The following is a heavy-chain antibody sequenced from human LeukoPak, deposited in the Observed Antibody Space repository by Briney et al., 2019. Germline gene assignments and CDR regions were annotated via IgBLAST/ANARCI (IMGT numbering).Heavy chain of an antibody. D-gene: IGHD1-26*01. CDR3: ALDRYTGTYY. Sequence: SGPTLVKPPHTVTRTCTFSGFSLSTSGVGVGWIRQPPGKALEWLTLIYWNDDKRYSPSLKSRLTITKDTSKNQVVLTMTNMDPVDTATYYWALDRYTGTYYWGQGTLVTVSS. CDR2: IYWNDDK. CDR1: GFSLSTSGVG. V-gene: IGHV2-5*01. J-gene: IGHJ4*02.